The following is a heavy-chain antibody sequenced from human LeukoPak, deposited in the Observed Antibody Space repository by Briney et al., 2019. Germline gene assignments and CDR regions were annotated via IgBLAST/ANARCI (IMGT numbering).Heavy chain of an antibody. J-gene: IGHJ4*02. Sequence: PGRSLRLSCAASGFTFSSYGMHWVRQAPGKGLEWVAVISSDGSNKYYADSVKGRFTISRDNSKNMLYLQMNSLRAEDTAVYYCVRGMVATDWAPDYWGQGTLVTVSS. V-gene: IGHV3-30*03. CDR2: ISSDGSNK. D-gene: IGHD5-12*01. CDR1: GFTFSSYG. CDR3: VRGMVATDWAPDY.